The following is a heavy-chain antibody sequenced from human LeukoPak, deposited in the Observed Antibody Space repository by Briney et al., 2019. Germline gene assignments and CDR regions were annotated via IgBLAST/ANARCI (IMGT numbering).Heavy chain of an antibody. CDR1: GGSISSGGYY. CDR3: AREPRVVIAPEYYFDY. CDR2: IYYSGST. V-gene: IGHV4-31*03. D-gene: IGHD2-21*01. Sequence: PSQTLSLTCTVSGGSISSGGYYWSWIRQHPGKGLEWIGYIYYSGSTYYNPSLKSRVTISADTSKNQFSLKLSSVTAADTAVYYCAREPRVVIAPEYYFDYWGQGTLVTVSS. J-gene: IGHJ4*02.